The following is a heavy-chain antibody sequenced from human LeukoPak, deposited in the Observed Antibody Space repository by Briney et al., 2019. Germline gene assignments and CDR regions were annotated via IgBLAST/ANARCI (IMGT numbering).Heavy chain of an antibody. V-gene: IGHV3-23*01. CDR3: AKGQGIAALWPFDP. CDR2: ISGSGGST. Sequence: GGSLRLSCAASGFTFSSYAMSWVRQAPGKGVEWVSAISGSGGSTYYADSVKGRFTISRDNSKNTLYLQMNRLRAEATAVYYCAKGQGIAALWPFDPWGQGTLVTVSS. J-gene: IGHJ5*02. D-gene: IGHD6-6*01. CDR1: GFTFSSYA.